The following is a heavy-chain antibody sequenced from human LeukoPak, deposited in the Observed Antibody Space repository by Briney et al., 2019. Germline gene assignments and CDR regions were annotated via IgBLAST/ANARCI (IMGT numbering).Heavy chain of an antibody. CDR3: ARDNYYYDSSGLADYYYYYMDV. CDR1: GFTFSSYS. D-gene: IGHD3-22*01. J-gene: IGHJ6*03. V-gene: IGHV3-21*01. Sequence: GGSLRLSCAASGFTFSSYSMNWVRQAPGKGLEWVSSISSSSSYIYYADSVKGRFTISRDNAKNSLYLQMNSLRAEDTAVYYCARDNYYYDSSGLADYYYYYMDVWGKGTTVTVSS. CDR2: ISSSSSYI.